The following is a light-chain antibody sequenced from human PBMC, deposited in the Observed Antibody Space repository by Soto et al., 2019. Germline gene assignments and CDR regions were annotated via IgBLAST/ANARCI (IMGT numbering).Light chain of an antibody. Sequence: QSALTQPASVSGSPGQSITISCTGTSGDVGAYNYVSWYQHHPGKAPKVMIYEVSNRPSGVSYCFSGSKSGNTASLTISGLQAEDEPDYYCSSYTSRSTVDFGTRTKVTVL. J-gene: IGLJ1*01. CDR2: EVS. CDR3: SSYTSRSTVD. CDR1: SGDVGAYNY. V-gene: IGLV2-14*01.